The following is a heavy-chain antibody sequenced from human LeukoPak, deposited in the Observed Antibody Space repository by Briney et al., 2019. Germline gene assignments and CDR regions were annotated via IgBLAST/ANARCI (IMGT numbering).Heavy chain of an antibody. V-gene: IGHV3-33*06. D-gene: IGHD6-19*01. Sequence: GRSLRLSCAASGFTFSSYGMHWVRQAPGKGLEWVAVIWYDGSNKYYADSVKGRFTISRDNSKNTLYLQMNSLRAEDTAVYYCAKDYGSGWYYYFDYRGQGTLVTVSS. CDR2: IWYDGSNK. CDR1: GFTFSSYG. J-gene: IGHJ4*02. CDR3: AKDYGSGWYYYFDY.